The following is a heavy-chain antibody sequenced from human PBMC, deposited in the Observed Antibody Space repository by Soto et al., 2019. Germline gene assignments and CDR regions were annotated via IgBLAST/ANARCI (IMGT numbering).Heavy chain of an antibody. Sequence: PSETLSLTCAVSGYSISSGYYWGWIRQPRGKGLEWIGSIYHSGSTYYNPSLKSRVTIPVDTSKNQFSLKLSSVTAADTAVYYCARDGEGDSSGYYPYTSRSDYWGQGTLVTVSS. J-gene: IGHJ4*02. CDR2: IYHSGST. D-gene: IGHD3-22*01. CDR3: ARDGEGDSSGYYPYTSRSDY. V-gene: IGHV4-38-2*02. CDR1: GYSISSGYY.